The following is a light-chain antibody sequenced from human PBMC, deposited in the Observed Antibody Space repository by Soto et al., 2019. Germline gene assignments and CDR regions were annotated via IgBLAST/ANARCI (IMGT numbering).Light chain of an antibody. V-gene: IGKV2-28*01. CDR3: MQALQTRT. CDR2: LGS. CDR1: QSLLHNNGYNY. J-gene: IGKJ1*01. Sequence: DIVMTQSPLSLPVTPGEPASTSCRSSQSLLHNNGYNYLDWYLQKPGQSPQLLIYLGSNRASGVPDRFSGSGSGTDFTLKISRVEAEDVGVYYCMQALQTRTFGQGTKVDIK.